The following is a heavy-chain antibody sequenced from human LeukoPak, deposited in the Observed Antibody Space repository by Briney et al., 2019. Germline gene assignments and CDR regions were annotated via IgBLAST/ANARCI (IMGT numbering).Heavy chain of an antibody. CDR3: ARDLEYSGSIGDFDY. CDR1: GFTFSSYW. V-gene: IGHV3-7*01. J-gene: IGHJ4*02. D-gene: IGHD1-26*01. CDR2: IKQDGSEK. Sequence: GGSLRLSCAASGFTFSSYWMSWVRQAPGKGLEWVANIKQDGSEKYYVDSVKGRFTISRDNAKNSLYLQMNSLRAEDTAVYYCARDLEYSGSIGDFDYWGQGTLVTVSS.